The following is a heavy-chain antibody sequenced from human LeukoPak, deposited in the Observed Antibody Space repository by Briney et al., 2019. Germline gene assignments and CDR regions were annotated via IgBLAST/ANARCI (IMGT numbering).Heavy chain of an antibody. Sequence: SETLSLTCAVYGGSFSGYYWSWIRQPPGKGLEWIGEINHSGSTNYNPSLKSRVTISVDTSKNQFSLKLSSVTAADTAVYYCASSTIAARPYYDYWGQGTMVTVSS. V-gene: IGHV4-34*01. D-gene: IGHD6-6*01. CDR2: INHSGST. J-gene: IGHJ4*02. CDR3: ASSTIAARPYYDY. CDR1: GGSFSGYY.